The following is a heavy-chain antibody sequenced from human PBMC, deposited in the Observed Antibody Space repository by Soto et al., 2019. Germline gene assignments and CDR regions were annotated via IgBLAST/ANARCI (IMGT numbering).Heavy chain of an antibody. D-gene: IGHD3-16*01. J-gene: IGHJ5*02. Sequence: SETLSLTCTVSGGSISSSSYYWGWIRQPPGKGLEWIGSIYYSGSTYYNPSLKSRVTISVDTSKNQFSLKLSSVTAADTAVYYCARLYDYVWGSYTFDPWGQGTLVTVSS. CDR2: IYYSGST. CDR3: ARLYDYVWGSYTFDP. V-gene: IGHV4-39*01. CDR1: GGSISSSSYY.